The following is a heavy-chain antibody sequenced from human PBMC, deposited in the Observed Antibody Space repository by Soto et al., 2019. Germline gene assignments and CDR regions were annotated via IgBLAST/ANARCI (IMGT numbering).Heavy chain of an antibody. J-gene: IGHJ4*02. V-gene: IGHV5-51*01. CDR2: IYPGDSET. CDR1: GYNFTTFW. Sequence: GESLKISCKGSGYNFTTFWIGWVRQMPGKGLEWMGIIYPGDSETEYSPDFEGQVTISADRSTNTAYLQWRSLRASDTAMYYCARLGFPGAIYFDYWGLGTLVTVSS. CDR3: ARLGFPGAIYFDY.